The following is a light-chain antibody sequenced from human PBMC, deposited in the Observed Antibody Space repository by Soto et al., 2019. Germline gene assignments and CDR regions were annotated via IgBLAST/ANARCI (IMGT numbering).Light chain of an antibody. J-gene: IGKJ1*01. CDR2: KAS. Sequence: DIQMTQSPSSLSASVGDRVTITCRASQYISIWLAWYQQKPGKAPKILIYKASSLESGVPSRFSGSGSGTEFTLTISSLQPEDFATYYCQQGYSISWTFGQGTKVDIK. CDR1: QYISIW. V-gene: IGKV1-5*03. CDR3: QQGYSISWT.